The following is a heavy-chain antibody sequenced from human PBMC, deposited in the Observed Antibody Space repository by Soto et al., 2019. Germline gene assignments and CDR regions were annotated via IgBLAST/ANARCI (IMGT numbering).Heavy chain of an antibody. J-gene: IGHJ4*02. D-gene: IGHD2-21*02. CDR3: ARNGPVIGGGDCYHFDY. V-gene: IGHV1-69*13. CDR1: GGTFSSYA. CDR2: IIPIFGTA. Sequence: SVKVSCKASGGTFSSYAISWVRQAPGQGLEWMGGIIPIFGTANYAQKFQGRVTITADESTSTAYMELSSLRSEDTAVYYCARNGPVIGGGDCYHFDYWGQGTLVTVSS.